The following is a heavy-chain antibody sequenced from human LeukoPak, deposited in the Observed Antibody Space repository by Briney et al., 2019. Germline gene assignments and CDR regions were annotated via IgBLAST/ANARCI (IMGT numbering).Heavy chain of an antibody. CDR3: ATSSGWYRYDS. J-gene: IGHJ4*02. V-gene: IGHV4-34*12. CDR2: IIHSGST. CDR1: GGSFSGYY. D-gene: IGHD6-19*01. Sequence: SETLSLTCAVYGGSFSGYYWSWIRQSPGKGLEWIGEIIHSGSTNYNPSLKSRVTISVDTSKNQFSLILTSVTDADTAVYYCATSSGWYRYDSWGQGTLVTVSS.